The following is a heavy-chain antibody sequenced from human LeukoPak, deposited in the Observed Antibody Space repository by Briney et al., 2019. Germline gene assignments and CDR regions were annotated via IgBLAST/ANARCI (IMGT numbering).Heavy chain of an antibody. CDR2: ISYDGSNK. V-gene: IGHV3-30*18. Sequence: GGSLRLSCAASGFTFSSYGMHWVRQAPGKGLEWVAGISYDGSNKYYADSVKGRFTISRDNSKNTLYLQMNSLRAEDTAVYYCAKDLTYYDILTGYSHWGQGTLVTVSS. D-gene: IGHD3-9*01. CDR3: AKDLTYYDILTGYSH. CDR1: GFTFSSYG. J-gene: IGHJ4*02.